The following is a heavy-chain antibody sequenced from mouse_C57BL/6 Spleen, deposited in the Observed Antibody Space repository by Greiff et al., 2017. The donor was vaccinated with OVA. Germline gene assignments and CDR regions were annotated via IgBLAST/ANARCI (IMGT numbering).Heavy chain of an antibody. CDR3: ARGGPWGYFDV. Sequence: VQLQQPGAELVKPGASVKLSCKASGYTFTSYWMQWVKQRPGQGLEWIGEIDPSDSYTNYNQKFKGKATLTVDTSSSTAYMQLSSLTSEDSAVYYCARGGPWGYFDVWGTGTTVTVSS. D-gene: IGHD3-3*01. CDR2: IDPSDSYT. V-gene: IGHV1-50*01. CDR1: GYTFTSYW. J-gene: IGHJ1*03.